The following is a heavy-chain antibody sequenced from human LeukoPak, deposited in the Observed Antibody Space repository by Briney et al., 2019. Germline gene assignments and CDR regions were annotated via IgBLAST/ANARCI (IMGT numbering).Heavy chain of an antibody. CDR1: GFTFSSYG. Sequence: GGSLRLSCTVSGFTFSSYGMHWVRQAPGKGLEWVAVISYDGSNRYFGDSVKGRFTISRDNPKNTLYLQMNSLRAEDTAVYYCARDQYDTWSRRGNFDSWGQGTLVIVSS. CDR3: ARDQYDTWSRRGNFDS. V-gene: IGHV3-30*03. J-gene: IGHJ4*02. CDR2: ISYDGSNR. D-gene: IGHD3-3*01.